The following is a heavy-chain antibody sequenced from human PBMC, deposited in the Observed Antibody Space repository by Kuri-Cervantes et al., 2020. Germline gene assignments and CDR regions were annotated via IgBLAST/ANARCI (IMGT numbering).Heavy chain of an antibody. V-gene: IGHV3-33*01. CDR2: ILYDGSKK. J-gene: IGHJ4*02. CDR1: GLSFSSYC. CDR3: ARVTVIVGSTTADY. Sequence: GESLSLSCAAYGLSFSSYCMHWVRQAPGKELEWVAVILYDGSKKDYADSVKGRFTISRDNAKNSLCLQMNSLRAEDTAVYYCARVTVIVGSTTADYWGQGTLVTVSS. D-gene: IGHD1-26*01.